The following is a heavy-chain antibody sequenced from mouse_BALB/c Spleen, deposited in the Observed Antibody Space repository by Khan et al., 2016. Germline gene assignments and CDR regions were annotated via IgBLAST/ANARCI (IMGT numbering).Heavy chain of an antibody. CDR3: ASYYGSSYAMDY. CDR1: GYTFTSYW. Sequence: QIQLVQSGAELAKPGASVKMSCKASGYTFTSYWMHWVKQRPGQGLEWIGYINPSTGYTEYNQKFKDKATLTADKSSSTAYMQLSSLTSEDSAVXYSASYYGSSYAMDYWGQGTSVTVSS. CDR2: INPSTGYT. V-gene: IGHV1-7*01. J-gene: IGHJ4*01. D-gene: IGHD1-1*01.